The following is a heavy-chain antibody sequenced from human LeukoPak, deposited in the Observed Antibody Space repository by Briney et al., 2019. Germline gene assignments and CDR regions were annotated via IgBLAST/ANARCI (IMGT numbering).Heavy chain of an antibody. J-gene: IGHJ4*02. D-gene: IGHD6-13*01. CDR1: GFTFSSYS. V-gene: IGHV3-21*06. Sequence: GGSLRLSCAASGFTFSSYSMNWVRQPPGKGLEWVSSIRSSSSYIYYADSLKGRFTISRDNAKNSLYLQMNSLRAEDTAVYYCAKPRASIAAAHDLGYWGQGTLVTVSS. CDR3: AKPRASIAAAHDLGY. CDR2: IRSSSSYI.